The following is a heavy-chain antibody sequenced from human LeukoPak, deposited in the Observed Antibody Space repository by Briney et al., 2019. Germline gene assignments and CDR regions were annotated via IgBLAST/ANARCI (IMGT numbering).Heavy chain of an antibody. V-gene: IGHV1-18*01. CDR1: GYTFTTYG. CDR3: ARVAAEVVGVPGAIGFGWLRRDYYYMDV. J-gene: IGHJ6*03. D-gene: IGHD2-2*02. Sequence: GASVKVSCTASGYTFTTYGLSWVRQAPGQGLEWLGWISTYDDNIKYAQSLQGRLTLTIDTSTSTAYMELRSLTSDDTAVYYCARVAAEVVGVPGAIGFGWLRRDYYYMDVWGKGSTVIVSS. CDR2: ISTYDDNI.